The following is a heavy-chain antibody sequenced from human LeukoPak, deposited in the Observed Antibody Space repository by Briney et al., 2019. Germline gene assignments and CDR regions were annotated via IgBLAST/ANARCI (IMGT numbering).Heavy chain of an antibody. D-gene: IGHD2-21*02. CDR3: ATKKTPLYCGGDCYSGLGWFDP. CDR1: GYTFTGYY. J-gene: IGHJ5*02. Sequence: GASVKVSCKASGYTFTGYYMHWVRQAPGQGLEWMGWINPNSGGTNYAQKFQGRVTMTRDTSTGTVYMELSSLRSDDTAVYYCATKKTPLYCGGDCYSGLGWFDPWGQGTLITVSS. CDR2: INPNSGGT. V-gene: IGHV1-2*02.